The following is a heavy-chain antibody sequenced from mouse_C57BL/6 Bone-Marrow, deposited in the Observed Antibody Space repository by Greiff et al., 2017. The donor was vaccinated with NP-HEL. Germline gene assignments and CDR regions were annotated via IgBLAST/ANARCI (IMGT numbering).Heavy chain of an antibody. J-gene: IGHJ3*01. Sequence: EVQGVESGGGLVQPGGSLSLSCAASGFTFTDYYMSWVRQPPGKALEWLGFIRNKANGYTTEYSASVKGRFTISRDNSQSILYLQMNALRAEDSATYYCASSLITTVVATPFAYWGQGTLVTVSA. V-gene: IGHV7-3*01. D-gene: IGHD1-1*01. CDR2: IRNKANGYTT. CDR3: ASSLITTVVATPFAY. CDR1: GFTFTDYY.